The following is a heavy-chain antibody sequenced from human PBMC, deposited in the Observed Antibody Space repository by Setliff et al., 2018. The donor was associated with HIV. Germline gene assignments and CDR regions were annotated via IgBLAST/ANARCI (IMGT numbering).Heavy chain of an antibody. CDR2: IWYDGSNK. J-gene: IGHJ4*02. CDR1: GFTFSSYG. Sequence: RLSCAASGFTFSSYGMHWVRQAPGKGLEWVAVIWYDGSNKYYADSVKGRFTISRDNSKNTLYLQMNSLRAEDTAVYYCAKDRHAAAGTGGFDFWGQGTLVTVSS. CDR3: AKDRHAAAGTGGFDF. V-gene: IGHV3-33*06. D-gene: IGHD6-13*01.